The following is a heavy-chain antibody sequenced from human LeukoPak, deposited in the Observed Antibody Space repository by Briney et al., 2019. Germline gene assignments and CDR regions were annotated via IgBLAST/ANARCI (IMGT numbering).Heavy chain of an antibody. V-gene: IGHV5-51*01. CDR2: IFPGDSDT. CDR3: ATPADTTLAYAFDI. Sequence: GESLKISCKGSGYSFSSYWIGWVRQMPGKGLEWMGFIFPGDSDTKYSPSFQGQVTISADKSNNTAYLQWRRLKASDTAMYYCATPADTTLAYAFDIWGQGTMVTVSS. J-gene: IGHJ3*02. CDR1: GYSFSSYW. D-gene: IGHD1-1*01.